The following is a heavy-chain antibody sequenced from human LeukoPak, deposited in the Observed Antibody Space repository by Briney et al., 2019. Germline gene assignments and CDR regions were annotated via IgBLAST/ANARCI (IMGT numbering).Heavy chain of an antibody. Sequence: QPGGSLRLSCAASGFTFSNYWMRWVRQGPGKGLVWVSRIKSDGSDPSYADSVKGRFTISRDNAKSTLYLQMNSLRAEDTAVYYCAKDRDPMPSRGMDVWGQGTTVAVSS. D-gene: IGHD2-2*01. CDR3: AKDRDPMPSRGMDV. J-gene: IGHJ6*02. V-gene: IGHV3-74*01. CDR2: IKSDGSDP. CDR1: GFTFSNYW.